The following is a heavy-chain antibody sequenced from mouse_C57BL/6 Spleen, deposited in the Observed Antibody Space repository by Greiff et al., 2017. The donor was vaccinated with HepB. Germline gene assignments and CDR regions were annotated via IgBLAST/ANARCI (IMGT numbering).Heavy chain of an antibody. Sequence: QVQLKQPGAELVKPGASVKLSCKASGYTFTSYWMHWVKQRPGQGLEWIGMIHPNSGSTNYNEKFKSKATLTVDKSSSTAYMQLSSLTSEDSAIYYCARRENYGNYDAMDYWGQGTSVTVSS. V-gene: IGHV1-64*01. CDR1: GYTFTSYW. CDR2: IHPNSGST. D-gene: IGHD2-1*01. J-gene: IGHJ4*01. CDR3: ARRENYGNYDAMDY.